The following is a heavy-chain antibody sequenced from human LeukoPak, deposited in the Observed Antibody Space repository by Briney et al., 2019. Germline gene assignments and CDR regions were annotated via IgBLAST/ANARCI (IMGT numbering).Heavy chain of an antibody. J-gene: IGHJ4*02. CDR3: ARGWGWY. CDR2: IYYSGST. CDR1: GGSISSSSYY. Sequence: SETLSLTCTVSGGSISSSSYYWGWIRQPPGKGLEWIGNIYYSGSTNYNPSLKSRVTISVDTSKNQFSLKLSSVTAADTAVYYCARGWGWYWGQGTLVTVSS. V-gene: IGHV4-39*07. D-gene: IGHD7-27*01.